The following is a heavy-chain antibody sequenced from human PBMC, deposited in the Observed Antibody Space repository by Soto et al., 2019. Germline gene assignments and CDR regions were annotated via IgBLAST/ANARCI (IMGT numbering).Heavy chain of an antibody. V-gene: IGHV1-46*01. CDR2: INPSGGST. Sequence: ASVNVSCKASGYTFTSYYMHWVRQAPGQGLEWMGIINPSGGSTSYAQKFQGRVTMTRDTSTSTVYMELSSLRSEDTAVYYCARAPYGDSPSFWFDPWGQGTLVTVSS. J-gene: IGHJ5*02. D-gene: IGHD4-17*01. CDR3: ARAPYGDSPSFWFDP. CDR1: GYTFTSYY.